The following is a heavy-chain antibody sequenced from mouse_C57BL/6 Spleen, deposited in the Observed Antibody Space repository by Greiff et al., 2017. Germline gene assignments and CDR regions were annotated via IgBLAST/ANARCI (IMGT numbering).Heavy chain of an antibody. Sequence: VKLQQPGAELVMPGASVKLSCKASGYTFTSYWMHWVKQRPGQGLEWIGEIDPSDSYTNYNQKFKGKSTLTVDKSSSTAYMQLSSLTSEDSAVYYCARSYGSSYRFAYWGQGTLVTVSA. D-gene: IGHD1-1*01. CDR3: ARSYGSSYRFAY. V-gene: IGHV1-69*01. J-gene: IGHJ3*01. CDR1: GYTFTSYW. CDR2: IDPSDSYT.